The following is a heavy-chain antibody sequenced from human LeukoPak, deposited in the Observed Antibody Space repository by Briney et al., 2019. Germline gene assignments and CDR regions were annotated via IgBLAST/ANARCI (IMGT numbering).Heavy chain of an antibody. CDR1: GGTFSSYA. CDR3: ALLTGDYHDSSGSYYFDY. V-gene: IGHV1-2*06. Sequence: ASVKVSCRASGGTFSSYAISWVRQAPGQGLEWMGRINPNSGGTNYAQKFQGRVTMTRDTSISTAYMELSRLRSDDTAVYYCALLTGDYHDSSGSYYFDYWGQGTLVTVSS. CDR2: INPNSGGT. J-gene: IGHJ4*02. D-gene: IGHD3-22*01.